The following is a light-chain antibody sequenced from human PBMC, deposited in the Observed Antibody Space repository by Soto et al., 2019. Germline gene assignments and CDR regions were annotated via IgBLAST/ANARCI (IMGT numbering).Light chain of an antibody. CDR2: DSS. CDR1: QNIRTL. CDR3: QQYNTYST. V-gene: IGKV1-5*01. Sequence: DIQLTQSPSTLSAAVGDSVTITCRASQNIRTLSAWYQQKPVKAPKPLIYDSSTLKTGVPSRFSGSGSGSEFNFTITGLQPDDFATYFCQQYNTYSTFGQGTRLENK. J-gene: IGKJ5*01.